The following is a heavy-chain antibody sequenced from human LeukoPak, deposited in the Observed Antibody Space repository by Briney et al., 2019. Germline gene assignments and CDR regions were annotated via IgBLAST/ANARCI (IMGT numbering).Heavy chain of an antibody. J-gene: IGHJ4*02. Sequence: PSETLSLTCTVSGGSISGSSWYWGWIRQPPGKGLEWIGSIHYSGTTYDNPSLRSRATISVDTSKNQFSLQSSSVTAADTALYYCARVRSTGLPDYWGQGTLVTVSS. CDR3: ARVRSTGLPDY. CDR1: GGSISGSSWY. CDR2: IHYSGTT. V-gene: IGHV4-39*01. D-gene: IGHD2-2*01.